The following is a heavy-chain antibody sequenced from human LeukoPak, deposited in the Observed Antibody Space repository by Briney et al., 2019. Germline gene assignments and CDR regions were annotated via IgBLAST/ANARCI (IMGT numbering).Heavy chain of an antibody. J-gene: IGHJ5*02. CDR1: GFTFRSHA. Sequence: GGSLRLSCAATGFTFRSHAMNWVRQAPGKGLEWVSGIGGSGGRTYYADSVTGRFTISRDNSKNTVYLQMNSLRAEDTAVYYCAKGNQNPSPWGQGTLVTVSS. D-gene: IGHD1-14*01. V-gene: IGHV3-23*01. CDR2: IGGSGGRT. CDR3: AKGNQNPSP.